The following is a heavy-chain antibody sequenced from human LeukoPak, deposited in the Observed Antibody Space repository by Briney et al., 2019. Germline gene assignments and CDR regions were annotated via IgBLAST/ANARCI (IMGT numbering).Heavy chain of an antibody. CDR3: ARVSPRDTYYLGMDV. D-gene: IGHD3-22*01. CDR2: IYYSGST. J-gene: IGHJ6*02. CDR1: GGSISSYY. Sequence: SETLSLTCTVSGGSISSYYWSWIRQPPGKGLEWIGYIYYSGSTNYNPSLKSRVTISVVTSKKQFSLNLSSVTAADTAVYYCARVSPRDTYYLGMDVWGRGTTVTVSS. V-gene: IGHV4-59*01.